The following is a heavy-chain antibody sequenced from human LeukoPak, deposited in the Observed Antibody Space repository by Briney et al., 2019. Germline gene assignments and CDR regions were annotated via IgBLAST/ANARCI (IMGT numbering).Heavy chain of an antibody. Sequence: SETLSLTCAVYVGSFSGFYWSWIRQPPGKGLEWIGEINHSGSPNYNPSLKSRVTISVDTSKNQFSLRLSSVTAADTAVYYCARGRGRYYGMDVWGQGTTVTVSS. CDR3: ARGRGRYYGMDV. J-gene: IGHJ6*02. V-gene: IGHV4-34*01. D-gene: IGHD3-10*01. CDR1: VGSFSGFY. CDR2: INHSGSP.